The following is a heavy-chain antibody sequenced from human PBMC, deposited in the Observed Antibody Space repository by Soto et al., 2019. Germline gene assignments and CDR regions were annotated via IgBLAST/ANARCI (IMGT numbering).Heavy chain of an antibody. CDR1: GFTFSDYY. CDR2: ISSSSSYT. Sequence: GVSLRLSCAASGFTFSDYYMSWIRQAPGKGLEWVSYISSSSSYTNYADSVKGRFTISRDNAKNSLYLQMNSLRAEDTAVYYCARASSSWSYNWFDPWGQGTLVTVSS. CDR3: ARASSSWSYNWFDP. V-gene: IGHV3-11*06. J-gene: IGHJ5*02. D-gene: IGHD6-13*01.